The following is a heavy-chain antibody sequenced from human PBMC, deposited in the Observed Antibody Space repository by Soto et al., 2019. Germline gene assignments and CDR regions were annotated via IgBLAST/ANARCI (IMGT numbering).Heavy chain of an antibody. CDR3: AKHNTGITVAGYVSFDR. CDR2: IYYSGSS. CDR1: GASISSTNYY. V-gene: IGHV4-39*01. D-gene: IGHD6-19*01. J-gene: IGHJ4*02. Sequence: QLQLQESGPGLVKPSETLSLTCTVSGASISSTNYYWDWLRQSPGEGLEWIGGIYYSGSSCYSPSLKSRVTISVDTSKNQFSLRLTSVTAADTALYYCAKHNTGITVAGYVSFDRWGQGTLVTVSS.